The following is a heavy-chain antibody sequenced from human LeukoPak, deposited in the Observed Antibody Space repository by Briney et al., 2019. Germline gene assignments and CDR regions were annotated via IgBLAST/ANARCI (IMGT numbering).Heavy chain of an antibody. CDR3: ARDQDGGNWYNWFDP. Sequence: GGSLRLSCAASGFTFNNYAMSWIRQAPGKGLEWVSYVSSSGSTIYYADSVKGRFTISRDNAKNSLYLQMNSLRAEDTAVYYCARDQDGGNWYNWFDPWGQGTLVTVSS. V-gene: IGHV3-11*04. J-gene: IGHJ5*02. D-gene: IGHD4-23*01. CDR1: GFTFNNYA. CDR2: VSSSGSTI.